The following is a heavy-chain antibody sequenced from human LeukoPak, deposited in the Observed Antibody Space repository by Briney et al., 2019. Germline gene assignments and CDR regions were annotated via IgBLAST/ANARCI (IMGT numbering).Heavy chain of an antibody. D-gene: IGHD1-26*01. CDR3: ARSLTQGTTTFDI. J-gene: IGHJ3*02. Sequence: GESLKISCKGSGYSFTNYWIVWVRQMPGKGLEWMGIIYPGDSDTRYSPSLQGQVTISADKSISTAYLQWSSLEASDTAMYYCARSLTQGTTTFDIWGQGTMVTVSS. CDR2: IYPGDSDT. CDR1: GYSFTNYW. V-gene: IGHV5-51*01.